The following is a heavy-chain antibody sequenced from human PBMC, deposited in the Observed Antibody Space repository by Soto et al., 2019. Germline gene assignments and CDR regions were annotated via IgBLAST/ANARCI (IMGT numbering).Heavy chain of an antibody. V-gene: IGHV3-30-3*01. J-gene: IGHJ4*02. D-gene: IGHD5-12*01. CDR2: ISYDGSNK. Sequence: QVQLVESGGGVVQPGRSLRLSCAASGFTFSSYAMHWVRQAPGKGLEWVAVISYDGSNKYYADSVKGRFTISRDNSKNTLYLQMNSLRAEDTAVYYCARDHLRVDYYSGYDYYFDYWGQGTLVTVSS. CDR3: ARDHLRVDYYSGYDYYFDY. CDR1: GFTFSSYA.